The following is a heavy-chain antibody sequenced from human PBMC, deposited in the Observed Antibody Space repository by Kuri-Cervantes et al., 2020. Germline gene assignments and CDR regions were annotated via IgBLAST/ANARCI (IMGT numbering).Heavy chain of an antibody. V-gene: IGHV3-30*02. Sequence: GESLKISCEASGFTFDTYAIHWVRQAPAKGPEWVSYILDDGSYKFYADSVKGRFTISRDNAKNTLYLQMNSLRAEDTAVYYCARLGVLITYYYGMDVWGQGTTVTVSS. D-gene: IGHD3-22*01. CDR1: GFTFDTYA. CDR2: ILDDGSYK. J-gene: IGHJ6*02. CDR3: ARLGVLITYYYGMDV.